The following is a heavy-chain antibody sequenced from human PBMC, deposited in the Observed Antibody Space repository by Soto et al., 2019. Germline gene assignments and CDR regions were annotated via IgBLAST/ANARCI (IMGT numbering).Heavy chain of an antibody. D-gene: IGHD2-21*02. CDR2: IIPIFGTA. V-gene: IGHV1-69*13. CDR3: ARDLLYCGGDCYHAPLYYYYYGMDV. J-gene: IGHJ6*02. Sequence: EASVKVSCKASGGTFSSYAISWVRQAPGQGLEWMGGIIPIFGTANYAQKFQGRVTITADESTSTAYMELSSLRSEDTAVYYCARDLLYCGGDCYHAPLYYYYYGMDVWGQGTTVTVSS. CDR1: GGTFSSYA.